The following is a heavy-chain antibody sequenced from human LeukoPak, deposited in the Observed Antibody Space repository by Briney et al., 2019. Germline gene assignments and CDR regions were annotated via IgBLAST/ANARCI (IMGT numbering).Heavy chain of an antibody. CDR1: GGSISSYY. J-gene: IGHJ4*02. CDR3: ARTYSSGWYRYFDY. Sequence: PSETLSLTCTVSGGSISSYYWSWIRQPAGKGLEWIGLLYSSENINYNPSLKSRVTISLDTSKNQFSLRLSSVTAADTAVYYCARTYSSGWYRYFDYWGQGILVTVSS. V-gene: IGHV4-4*07. D-gene: IGHD6-19*01. CDR2: LYSSENI.